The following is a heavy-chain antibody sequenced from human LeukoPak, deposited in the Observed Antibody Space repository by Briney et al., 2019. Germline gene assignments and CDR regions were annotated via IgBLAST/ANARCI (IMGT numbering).Heavy chain of an antibody. J-gene: IGHJ4*02. CDR1: GYTFTSYD. CDR2: MNPDSGNT. D-gene: IGHD3-10*01. CDR3: ARGALRITMVRGVIITPFGFDY. Sequence: ASVKVSCKASGYTFTSYDINWVRQATGQGLEWMGWMNPDSGNTGYAQKFQDRVTMTRDNSISTAYMELSSLRSEDTAVYYCARGALRITMVRGVIITPFGFDYWGQGTLVTVSS. V-gene: IGHV1-8*01.